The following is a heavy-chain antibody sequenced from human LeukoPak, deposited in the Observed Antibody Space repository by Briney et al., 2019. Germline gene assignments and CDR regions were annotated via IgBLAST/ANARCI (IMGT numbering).Heavy chain of an antibody. CDR3: ARDDIVVVPAAMEVWYYYHYMDV. CDR2: IYTSGST. Sequence: SETLSLTCTVSGGSISSYYWSWIRQPAGKGLEWIGRIYTSGSTNYNPSLKSRVTMSVDTSKNQFSLKLSSVTAADTAVYYCARDDIVVVPAAMEVWYYYHYMDVWGKGTTVTVSS. CDR1: GGSISSYY. J-gene: IGHJ6*03. D-gene: IGHD2-2*01. V-gene: IGHV4-4*07.